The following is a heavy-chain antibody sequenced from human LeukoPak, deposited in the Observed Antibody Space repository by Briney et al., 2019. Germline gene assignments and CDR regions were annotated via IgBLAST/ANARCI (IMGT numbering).Heavy chain of an antibody. J-gene: IGHJ3*02. CDR2: IHPSGGST. D-gene: IGHD6-19*01. CDR3: ARVRFSSGWYIAFDM. V-gene: IGHV1-46*01. Sequence: ASVKVSCKASGDTFSSNYVQWVRQAPGQGLEWMGIIHPSGGSTTYAQKFQGRVTMTRDTSTGTVYMELSSLRSEDTAMYYCARVRFSSGWYIAFDMWGQGTMVTVSS. CDR1: GDTFSSNY.